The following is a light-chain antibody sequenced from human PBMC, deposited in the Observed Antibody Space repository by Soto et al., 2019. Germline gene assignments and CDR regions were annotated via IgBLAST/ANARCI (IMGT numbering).Light chain of an antibody. CDR1: SSDVGGYKY. CDR2: DVS. CDR3: SSYTSSSTVV. V-gene: IGLV2-14*01. J-gene: IGLJ2*01. Sequence: QSALTQPASVSGSPGQSITISCTGTSSDVGGYKYVSWYQQHPGKAPKLMICDVSNRPSGVSNRFSGSKSGNTAALTISGLQAEDEADYYCSSYTSSSTVVFVGGTKLTVL.